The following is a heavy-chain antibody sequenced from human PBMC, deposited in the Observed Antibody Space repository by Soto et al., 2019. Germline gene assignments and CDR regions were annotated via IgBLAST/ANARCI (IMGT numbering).Heavy chain of an antibody. D-gene: IGHD3-3*01. J-gene: IGHJ4*02. CDR1: GFTFSSYA. Sequence: QVQLVESGGGVVQPGRSLRLSCAASGFTFSSYAMHWVRQAPGKGLEWVAVISYDGSNKYYADSVKGRFTISRDNSKNTLYLQMNSLRAEDTAVYYCARDTSVRLLEWFPLDYWGQGTLVTVSS. CDR2: ISYDGSNK. CDR3: ARDTSVRLLEWFPLDY. V-gene: IGHV3-30-3*01.